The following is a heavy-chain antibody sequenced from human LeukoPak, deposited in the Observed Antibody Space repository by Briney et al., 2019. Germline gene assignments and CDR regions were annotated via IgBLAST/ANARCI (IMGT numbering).Heavy chain of an antibody. J-gene: IGHJ6*02. CDR2: IIPIFGTA. Sequence: ASVKVSCKASGGTFSSYAISWVRQAPRQGLEWMGGIIPIFGTANYAQKFQGRVTITADESTSTAYMELSSLRSEDTAVYYCARVETARTVTTQGTYYYGMDVWGQGTTVTVSS. CDR3: ARVETARTVTTQGTYYYGMDV. CDR1: GGTFSSYA. V-gene: IGHV1-69*13. D-gene: IGHD4-17*01.